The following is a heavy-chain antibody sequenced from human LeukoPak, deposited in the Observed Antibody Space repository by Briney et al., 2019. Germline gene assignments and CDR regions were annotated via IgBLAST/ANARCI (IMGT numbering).Heavy chain of an antibody. D-gene: IGHD6-13*01. Sequence: ASVKVSCKASGYTFTSYDINRVRQATGQGLEWMGWMNPNSGNTGYAQKFQGRVTITRNTSISTAYMELSSLRSEDTAVYYCARGGSAIAAAGRQDWFDPWGQGTLVTVSS. CDR1: GYTFTSYD. CDR3: ARGGSAIAAAGRQDWFDP. V-gene: IGHV1-8*03. J-gene: IGHJ5*02. CDR2: MNPNSGNT.